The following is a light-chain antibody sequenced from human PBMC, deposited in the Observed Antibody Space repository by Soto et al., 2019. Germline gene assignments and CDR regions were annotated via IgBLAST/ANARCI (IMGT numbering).Light chain of an antibody. J-gene: IGKJ2*01. Sequence: EIVMTQSPDTLSVSPGERATLSCRASQSINNNLAWYQQKPGQSPRLLIYGASTRATGIPARFSGSGSGIEFTLTISSLQSEHFAVYYCQQYHNGPLPNFGQGTKLEIK. CDR3: QQYHNGPLPN. CDR2: GAS. V-gene: IGKV3-15*01. CDR1: QSINNN.